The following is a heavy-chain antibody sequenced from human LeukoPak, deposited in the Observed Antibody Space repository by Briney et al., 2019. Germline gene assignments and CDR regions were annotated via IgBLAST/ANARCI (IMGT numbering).Heavy chain of an antibody. D-gene: IGHD3-3*01. Sequence: GGSLRLSCAASGFTFSSYAMHWVRQAPGKGLEWVAVISYDGSNKYYADSVKGRFTISRDNSKNTLYLQMNSLRAEDTAVYYCARALYDFWSGYSISYYFDYWGQGTLVTVSS. V-gene: IGHV3-30-3*01. J-gene: IGHJ4*02. CDR2: ISYDGSNK. CDR3: ARALYDFWSGYSISYYFDY. CDR1: GFTFSSYA.